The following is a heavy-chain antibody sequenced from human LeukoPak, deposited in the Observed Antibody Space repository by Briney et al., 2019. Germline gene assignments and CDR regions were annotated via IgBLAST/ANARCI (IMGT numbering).Heavy chain of an antibody. CDR1: GFNFNNYR. Sequence: PGGSLRLSCAASGFNFNNYRMSWLRQAPGKGLEWVANIKDDGSEGYYVDSVKGRFTIVRDNAYNSLYLQMNSLRVEDTAIYFCPRFPRRYSGDYGGQGPLVSVSS. CDR3: PRFPRRYSGDY. V-gene: IGHV3-7*03. CDR2: IKDDGSEG. D-gene: IGHD1-26*01. J-gene: IGHJ4*02.